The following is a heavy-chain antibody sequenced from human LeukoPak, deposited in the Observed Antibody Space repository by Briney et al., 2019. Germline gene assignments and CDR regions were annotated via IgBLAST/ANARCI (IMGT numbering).Heavy chain of an antibody. V-gene: IGHV4-38-2*02. CDR3: ARAGYGDSDFDY. CDR1: GCSISSGYY. D-gene: IGHD4-17*01. CDR2: IYHSGNT. J-gene: IGHJ4*02. Sequence: PSETLSLTCTVSGCSISSGYYWGWIRQPPGKGLEWIGSIYHSGNTYYNPSLKSRVTISVDTSKNQFSLKLSSVTAADTAVYYCARAGYGDSDFDYWGQGTLVTVSS.